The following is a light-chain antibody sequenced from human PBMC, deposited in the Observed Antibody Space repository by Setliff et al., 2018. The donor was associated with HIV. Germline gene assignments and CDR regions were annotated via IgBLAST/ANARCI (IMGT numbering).Light chain of an antibody. CDR3: SSYTSSNTPYV. CDR2: EVS. J-gene: IGLJ1*01. Sequence: QSALAQPPSASGSPGQSVTISCTGTSSDVGGYSFVSWYQQYPGKAPKLMIYEVSKRPSGVPDRFSGSKSGNTASLTISGLQGEDEADYYCSSYTSSNTPYVFGTGTKVTVL. CDR1: SSDVGGYSF. V-gene: IGLV2-8*01.